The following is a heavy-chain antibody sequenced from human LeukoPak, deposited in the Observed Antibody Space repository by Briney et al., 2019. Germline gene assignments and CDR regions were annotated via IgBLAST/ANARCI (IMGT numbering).Heavy chain of an antibody. CDR3: ARMARHGYSYPYYFDY. D-gene: IGHD5-18*01. J-gene: IGHJ4*02. V-gene: IGHV3-23*01. CDR1: GFTFSSYA. CDR2: ISGSGGST. Sequence: GGSLRLSCAASGFTFSSYAMSWVRQAPGKGLEWVSAISGSGGSTYYADSVKGRFTISRDNSKNTLYLQMNSLRAEDTAVYYCARMARHGYSYPYYFDYWGQGTLVTVSS.